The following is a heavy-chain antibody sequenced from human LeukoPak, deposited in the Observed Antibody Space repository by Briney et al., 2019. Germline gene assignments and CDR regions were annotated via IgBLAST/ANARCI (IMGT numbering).Heavy chain of an antibody. D-gene: IGHD3-3*01. CDR2: IYYSGST. CDR1: GGSISSSSYY. Sequence: SETLSLTCTVSGGSISSSSYYWGWIRQPPGKGLEWIGSIYYSGSTYYNPSLKSRVTISVDTSKNQFSLKLSSVTAADTAVYYCARQEAIFGVVIIPNDAFDIWGQGTMVTVSS. V-gene: IGHV4-39*01. J-gene: IGHJ3*02. CDR3: ARQEAIFGVVIIPNDAFDI.